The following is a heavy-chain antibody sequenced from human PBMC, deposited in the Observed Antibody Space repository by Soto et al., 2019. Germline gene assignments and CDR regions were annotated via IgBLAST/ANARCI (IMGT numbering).Heavy chain of an antibody. J-gene: IGHJ6*02. CDR3: AKDWQRLVHYYGLDV. CDR2: ISYDGSNK. Sequence: QVQLVESGGGVVQPGRSLRLSCAASGFTFSSYGMHWVRQAPGKGLEWVAVISYDGSNKYYADSVKGRFTISRDNSKNTRYLQMNSLRAEDTAVYYCAKDWQRLVHYYGLDVWGQGPTVTVSS. D-gene: IGHD6-19*01. CDR1: GFTFSSYG. V-gene: IGHV3-30*18.